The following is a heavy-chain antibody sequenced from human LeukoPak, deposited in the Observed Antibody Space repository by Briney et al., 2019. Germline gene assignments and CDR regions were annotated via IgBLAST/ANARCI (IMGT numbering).Heavy chain of an antibody. CDR3: ARMLRRAKWPRDAFDI. J-gene: IGHJ3*02. Sequence: ASVKVSCKASGYTFTSYNINWVRQATGQGLEWMGWMNPNSGNTGYAQKFQGRVTITRNTSISTAYMELSSLRSEDTAVYYCARMLRRAKWPRDAFDIWGQGTMVTVSS. D-gene: IGHD5-12*01. CDR2: MNPNSGNT. V-gene: IGHV1-8*03. CDR1: GYTFTSYN.